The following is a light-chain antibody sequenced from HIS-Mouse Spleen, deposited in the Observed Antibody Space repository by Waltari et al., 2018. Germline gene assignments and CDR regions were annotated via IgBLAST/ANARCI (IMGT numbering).Light chain of an antibody. CDR3: QPYNSYIFT. V-gene: IGKV1-5*03. CDR1: QSISSW. Sequence: DIQMTQSPSTLSASVGDRVTITCRDRQSISSWLAWYQQKTGKAPKLLIHKASSLDRGAPSRFSGSGSGTEFTLTISSLQPDDFATYYCQPYNSYIFTFGPGTKVDIK. J-gene: IGKJ3*01. CDR2: KAS.